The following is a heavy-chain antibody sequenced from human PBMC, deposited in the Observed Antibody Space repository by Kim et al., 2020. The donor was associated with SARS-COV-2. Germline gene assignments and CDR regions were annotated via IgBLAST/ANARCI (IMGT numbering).Heavy chain of an antibody. CDR3: ARLSYYGSGNKPLSFQH. V-gene: IGHV1-69*13. D-gene: IGHD3-10*01. CDR1: GGTFSSYA. J-gene: IGHJ1*01. CDR2: IIPIFCTA. Sequence: SVKVSCKASGGTFSSYAISWVRQAPGQGLEWMGGIIPIFCTANYAQKFQDRVTITADESTSTAYMELSSLRSEDTAVYYCARLSYYGSGNKPLSFQHWGQGTLVTVSS.